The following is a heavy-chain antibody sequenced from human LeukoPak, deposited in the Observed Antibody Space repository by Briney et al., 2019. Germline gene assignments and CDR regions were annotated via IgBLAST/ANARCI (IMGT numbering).Heavy chain of an antibody. D-gene: IGHD5-12*01. CDR1: GFTFTGYY. CDR2: MNPNSGDT. V-gene: IGHV1-2*02. Sequence: ASVKVSCKASGFTFTGYYTHWMRQAPGQGLEWMGWMNPNSGDTLYAPKFQGRVTMTRDTSLSTAYMELHRLTSDDSAIYYCARWDSDYYYYYYSLDVWGQGTAVTVSS. CDR3: ARWDSDYYYYYYSLDV. J-gene: IGHJ6*02.